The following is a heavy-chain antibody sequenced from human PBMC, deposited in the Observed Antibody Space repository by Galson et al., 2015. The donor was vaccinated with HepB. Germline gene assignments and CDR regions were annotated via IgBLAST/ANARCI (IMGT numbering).Heavy chain of an antibody. CDR2: ISAYNGNT. CDR3: ARDDYGDQDYYYYYGMDV. CDR1: GYTFTSYG. Sequence: SVKVSCKASGYTFTSYGISWVRQAPGQGLEWMGWISAYNGNTNYAQKLQGRVTMTTDTSTSTAYMELRSLRSDDTAVYYCARDDYGDQDYYYYYGMDVWGQGTTVTVSS. V-gene: IGHV1-18*04. J-gene: IGHJ6*02. D-gene: IGHD4-17*01.